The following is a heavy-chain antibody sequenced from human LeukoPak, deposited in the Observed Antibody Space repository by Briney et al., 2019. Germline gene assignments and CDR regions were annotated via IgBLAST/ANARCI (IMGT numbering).Heavy chain of an antibody. V-gene: IGHV1-24*01. CDR1: GYTHKVLS. CDR2: IDPEDGEK. J-gene: IGHJ4*02. Sequence: KPGASVKLLCKVSGYTHKVLSMHWARQPRGKALEWMGGIDPEDGEKIYAQKFQGRVTMTEDTSTDTAYMELSSLRSEDTAVYYCASGRNYFDYWGQGTLVTVSS. CDR3: ASGRNYFDY.